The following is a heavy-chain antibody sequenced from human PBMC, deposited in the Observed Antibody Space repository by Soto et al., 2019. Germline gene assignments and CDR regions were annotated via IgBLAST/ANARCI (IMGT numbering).Heavy chain of an antibody. V-gene: IGHV3-15*05. CDR1: GFSFSNGW. CDR2: IKSKTDGETT. J-gene: IGHJ4*02. CDR3: TTDEWE. Sequence: ELQLVEHGGGLVKPWGSLRLSCAASGFSFSNGWMSWVRQAPGKGLEWVGRIKSKTDGETTDYAAPVKGRFTISRDDSTITLDLQMNSLKIEDTAVYYCTTDEWEWGQGTLVTVSS. D-gene: IGHD1-26*01.